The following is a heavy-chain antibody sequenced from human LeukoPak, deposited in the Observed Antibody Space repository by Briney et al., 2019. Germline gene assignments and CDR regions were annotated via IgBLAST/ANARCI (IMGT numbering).Heavy chain of an antibody. V-gene: IGHV1-2*06. D-gene: IGHD2-2*01. J-gene: IGHJ6*03. CDR2: INPNSGGT. CDR3: ASATYYCSSTSCYGYYYYYMDV. Sequence: ASVKVSCKASGYTFTGYYMHWVRQAPGQGLEWMGRINPNSGGTNYAQKFQGRVTMTRDTSISTAYMELSRLRSDDTAVYYCASATYYCSSTSCYGYYYYYMDVWRKGATVTVSS. CDR1: GYTFTGYY.